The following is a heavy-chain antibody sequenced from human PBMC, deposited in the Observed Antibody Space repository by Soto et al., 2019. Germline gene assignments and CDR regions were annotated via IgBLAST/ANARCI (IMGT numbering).Heavy chain of an antibody. CDR3: ARRVSSSCDY. Sequence: QVQLVQSGAEVKKPGASVKVSCKASGYTFINYYISWVRQAPGQGPEWMGVINPSGGGTSYAQKFQGRVTMTRDTSTTTVYMELSSLRSEDTAVYYCARRVSSSCDYWGQGTLVTVSS. D-gene: IGHD6-13*01. V-gene: IGHV1-46*01. CDR1: GYTFINYY. CDR2: INPSGGGT. J-gene: IGHJ4*02.